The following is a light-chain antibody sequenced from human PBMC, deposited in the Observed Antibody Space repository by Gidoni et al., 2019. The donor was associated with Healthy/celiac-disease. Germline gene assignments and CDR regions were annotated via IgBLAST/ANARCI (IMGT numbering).Light chain of an antibody. J-gene: IGKJ2*01. V-gene: IGKV2-28*01. CDR3: MQALQTPYT. CDR1: QSLLHSNGYNY. Sequence: DIVMTQSPLSLPVTPGEPASISCRSSQSLLHSNGYNYLDWYLQKPGQSPQLLIYLGSNRASGVPDRFSGSGSGTDFTLKISRVEDEDVGVYYCMQALQTPYTFXXXTKLEIK. CDR2: LGS.